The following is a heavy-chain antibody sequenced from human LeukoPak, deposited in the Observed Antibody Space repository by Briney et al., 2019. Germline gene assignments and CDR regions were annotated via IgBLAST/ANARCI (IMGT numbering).Heavy chain of an antibody. Sequence: GASVKVSCKASGYTFTSYGISWVRQAPGQGLEWMGWMNPNSGNTGYAQKFQGRVTMTRNTSISTAYMELSSLRSEDTAVYYCARSNVLLPTYYYYYYMDVWGKGTTVTISS. J-gene: IGHJ6*03. CDR2: MNPNSGNT. V-gene: IGHV1-8*02. D-gene: IGHD3-10*01. CDR1: GYTFTSYG. CDR3: ARSNVLLPTYYYYYYMDV.